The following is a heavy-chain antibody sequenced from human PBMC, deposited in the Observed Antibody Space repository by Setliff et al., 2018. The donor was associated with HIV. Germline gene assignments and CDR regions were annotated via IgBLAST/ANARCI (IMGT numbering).Heavy chain of an antibody. Sequence: GGSLRLSCAVSGFTFSSSAMSWVRQAPGKGLEWVSTISGSGDSTYYAYSVRGRFSISRDNSKNALYLEMNNLRAEDTAIYYCAKGLDYVDSSGYSYFRLWGQGTQVTVSS. CDR2: ISGSGDST. V-gene: IGHV3-23*01. CDR1: GFTFSSSA. D-gene: IGHD3-22*01. J-gene: IGHJ4*02. CDR3: AKGLDYVDSSGYSYFRL.